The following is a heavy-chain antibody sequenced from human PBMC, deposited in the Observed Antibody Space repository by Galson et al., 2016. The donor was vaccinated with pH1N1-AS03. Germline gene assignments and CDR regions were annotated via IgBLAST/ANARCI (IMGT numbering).Heavy chain of an antibody. J-gene: IGHJ4*02. CDR2: INPMLGVA. Sequence: SVKVSCKASGYIFTGFYVHWVRQAPGQRLEWMGRINPMLGVANYPQTFQGRVTITADKSTSTAYMELSGLRAEDTAIYYFATAFKGSIFGASEYYFDNWGQGTLVTVSS. D-gene: IGHD3-3*01. CDR1: GYIFTGFY. CDR3: ATAFKGSIFGASEYYFDN. V-gene: IGHV1-69*04.